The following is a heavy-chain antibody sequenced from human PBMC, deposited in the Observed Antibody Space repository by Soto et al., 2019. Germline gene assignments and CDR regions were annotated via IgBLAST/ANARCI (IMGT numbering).Heavy chain of an antibody. J-gene: IGHJ6*02. Sequence: EVQLVESGGGLVQPGGSLRLSCAASGFTFSTYWIHWVRQAPGKGLVWVSRINSDGSIRNYADSVKGRFTISRDNAKNTVFLQMNSLRAEDTAVYYCARDRWGGSRAMDVWGQGTMVTVSS. V-gene: IGHV3-74*01. CDR2: INSDGSIR. D-gene: IGHD1-26*01. CDR3: ARDRWGGSRAMDV. CDR1: GFTFSTYW.